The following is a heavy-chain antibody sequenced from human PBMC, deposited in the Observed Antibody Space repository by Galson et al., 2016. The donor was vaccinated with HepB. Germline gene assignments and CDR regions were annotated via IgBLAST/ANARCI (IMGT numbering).Heavy chain of an antibody. J-gene: IGHJ4*02. CDR1: GFTFNVYG. Sequence: SLRLSCAASGFTFNVYGMHWVRQAPGKGLEWVASISHDGSNSYHVDSVKGRFTISRDNFKSTLYLEMNSLRGEDTAIYYCATGDYYVLRYSDHWGQGTLVTVSS. V-gene: IGHV3-30*03. CDR2: ISHDGSNS. D-gene: IGHD3-10*02. CDR3: ATGDYYVLRYSDH.